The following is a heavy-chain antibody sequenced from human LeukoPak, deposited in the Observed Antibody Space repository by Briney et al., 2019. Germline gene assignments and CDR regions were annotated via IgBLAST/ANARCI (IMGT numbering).Heavy chain of an antibody. Sequence: GGSLRLSCAASGFTFSSYAMSWVRQAPGKGLEWVSSISSSSSYIYYANSVKGRFTISRDNAKNSLYLQMNSLRAEDTAVYYCAREWLPAASLDVWGQGTTVTVSS. CDR3: AREWLPAASLDV. V-gene: IGHV3-21*01. D-gene: IGHD2-2*01. CDR2: ISSSSSYI. CDR1: GFTFSSYA. J-gene: IGHJ6*02.